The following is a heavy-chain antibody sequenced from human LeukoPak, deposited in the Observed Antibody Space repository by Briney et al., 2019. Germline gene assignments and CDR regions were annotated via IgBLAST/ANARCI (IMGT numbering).Heavy chain of an antibody. CDR1: GYTFTSYG. D-gene: IGHD6-13*01. CDR3: ARDSHPTPLLYSSSWYYFDY. V-gene: IGHV1-18*01. J-gene: IGHJ4*02. Sequence: ASVKVSCKASGYTFTSYGISWVRQAPGQGLEWMGWISAYNGNTNYAQKLQGRVTMTTDTSTSTAYMELRSLRSDDTAVYYCARDSHPTPLLYSSSWYYFDYWGQGTLVTVSS. CDR2: ISAYNGNT.